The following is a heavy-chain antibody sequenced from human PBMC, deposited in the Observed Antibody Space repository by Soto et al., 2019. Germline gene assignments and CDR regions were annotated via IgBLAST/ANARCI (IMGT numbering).Heavy chain of an antibody. CDR2: IYYSGST. CDR3: AREEGILTGYVSANWFDP. Sequence: SETLSLTCTVSGGSISSGGYYWSWIRQHPGKGLEWIGYIYYSGSTYYNPSLKSRVTISVDTSKNQFSLKLSSVTAADTAVYYCAREEGILTGYVSANWFDPWGQGTLVTVSS. J-gene: IGHJ5*02. V-gene: IGHV4-31*03. D-gene: IGHD3-9*01. CDR1: GGSISSGGYY.